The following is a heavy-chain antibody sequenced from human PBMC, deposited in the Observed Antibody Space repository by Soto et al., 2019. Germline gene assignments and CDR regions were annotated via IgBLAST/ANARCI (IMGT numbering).Heavy chain of an antibody. V-gene: IGHV3-33*01. Sequence: QVQLVESGGGVVQPGTSLRLSCAASGFSFRSYGMHWVRQAPGKGLEWVAVIWFDGSYEYYADSVKGRFTISRDNSKNTLSLQMNSLRAEDTAVYYCARQGEIAAAGLHYWGQGTLVTVSS. CDR2: IWFDGSYE. D-gene: IGHD6-13*01. CDR1: GFSFRSYG. CDR3: ARQGEIAAAGLHY. J-gene: IGHJ4*02.